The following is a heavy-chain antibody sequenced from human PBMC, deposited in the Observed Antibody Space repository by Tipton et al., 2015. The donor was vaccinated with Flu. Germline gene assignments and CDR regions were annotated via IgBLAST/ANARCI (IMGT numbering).Heavy chain of an antibody. CDR3: ATTTYYYGSGSHDY. CDR2: IYYSGST. CDR1: GGSMTNNY. V-gene: IGHV4-59*12. J-gene: IGHJ4*02. Sequence: TLSLTCNVSGGSMTNNYWSWVRQPPGKGPEWIGYIYYSGSTDYNPSLKSRVAISLDTFKNQFSLKLTSVTAADTAVYYCATTTYYYGSGSHDYWGQGTLVTVSS. D-gene: IGHD3-10*01.